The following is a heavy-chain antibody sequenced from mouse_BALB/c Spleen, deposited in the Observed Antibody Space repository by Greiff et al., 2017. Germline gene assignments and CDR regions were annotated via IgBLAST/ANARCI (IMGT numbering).Heavy chain of an antibody. CDR2: ISSGSSTI. D-gene: IGHD2-3*01. V-gene: IGHV5-17*02. CDR1: GFTFSSFG. J-gene: IGHJ4*01. CDR3: ARFYDGYPYYAMDY. Sequence: DVQLVESGGGLVQPGGSRKLSCAASGFTFSSFGMHWVRQAPEKGLEWVAYISSGSSTIYYADTVKGRFTISRDNPKNTLFLQMTSLRSEDTAMYYCARFYDGYPYYAMDYWGQGTSVTVSS.